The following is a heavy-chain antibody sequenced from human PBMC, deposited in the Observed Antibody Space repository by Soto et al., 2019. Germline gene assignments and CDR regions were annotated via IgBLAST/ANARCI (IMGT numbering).Heavy chain of an antibody. CDR1: GGSISSYY. D-gene: IGHD2-15*01. Sequence: SETLSLTCSVSGGSISSYYWSWIRQPPGKGLEWIGYIYYSGSTKYNPSLKSRVTISVDTSKNQFSLKLSSVTAADTAVYYCARSGTGSWDYYYYYGMDVWGQGTMVTVSS. J-gene: IGHJ6*02. CDR2: IYYSGST. CDR3: ARSGTGSWDYYYYYGMDV. V-gene: IGHV4-59*01.